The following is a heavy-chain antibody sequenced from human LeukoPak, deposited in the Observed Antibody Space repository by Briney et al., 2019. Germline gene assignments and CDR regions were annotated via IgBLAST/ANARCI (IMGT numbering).Heavy chain of an antibody. Sequence: ASVKVSRKASGYTFTSYAMHWVRRAPGQRLEWMGWINAGNGNTKYSQKFQGRVTITADESTSTAYMELSSLRSEDTAVYYCARDPLGSSIYYDSSGYYTPQDYWGQGTLVTVSS. CDR2: INAGNGNT. D-gene: IGHD3-22*01. V-gene: IGHV1-3*01. J-gene: IGHJ4*02. CDR3: ARDPLGSSIYYDSSGYYTPQDY. CDR1: GYTFTSYA.